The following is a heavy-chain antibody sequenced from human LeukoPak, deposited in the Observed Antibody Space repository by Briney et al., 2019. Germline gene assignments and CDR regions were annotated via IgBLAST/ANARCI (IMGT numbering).Heavy chain of an antibody. Sequence: PGGSLRLSCAASGFTFSSYSINWVRQAPGKGLEWVSAISGSGGSTYYADSVKGRFTIPRDNSKNTLYLQMNSLRAEDTAVYYCAKDLPPSGTSDWFDPWGQGTLVTVSS. CDR2: ISGSGGST. D-gene: IGHD2-2*01. J-gene: IGHJ5*02. CDR1: GFTFSSYS. V-gene: IGHV3-23*01. CDR3: AKDLPPSGTSDWFDP.